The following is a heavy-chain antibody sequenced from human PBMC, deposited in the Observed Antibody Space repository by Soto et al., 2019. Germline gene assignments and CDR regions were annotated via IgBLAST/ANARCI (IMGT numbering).Heavy chain of an antibody. V-gene: IGHV3-30*03. CDR3: ARDHGTMSVGVLIKGSDY. Sequence: QVQLVESGGGVVQPGRSLRLSCAASGFTFSTYGMHWVRQAPGKGLEWVAVISYDGSNKYYADSVKGRFTISRDNFKNMLYLQMNNLRVEDTAVYYCARDHGTMSVGVLIKGSDYWGQGTLVTVSS. J-gene: IGHJ4*02. D-gene: IGHD2-2*01. CDR1: GFTFSTYG. CDR2: ISYDGSNK.